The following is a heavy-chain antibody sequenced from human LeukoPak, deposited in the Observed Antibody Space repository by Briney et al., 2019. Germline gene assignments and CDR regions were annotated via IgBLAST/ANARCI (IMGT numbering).Heavy chain of an antibody. CDR1: GFTFSSYE. V-gene: IGHV3-48*03. D-gene: IGHD1-26*01. CDR2: ISSSGSTI. Sequence: PGGSLRLSCAASGFTFSSYEMNWVRQAPGKGLEWVSYISSSGSTIYYADSVKGRFTISRDNSKNTLFMQMNSLRDEDTALYYCAKYVGQSGSNYYGLDVWGQGTAVTVSS. J-gene: IGHJ6*02. CDR3: AKYVGQSGSNYYGLDV.